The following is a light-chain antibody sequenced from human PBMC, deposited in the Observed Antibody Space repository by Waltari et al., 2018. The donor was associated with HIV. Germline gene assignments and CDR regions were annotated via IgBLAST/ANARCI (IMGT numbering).Light chain of an antibody. CDR1: NSDIGRYTY. J-gene: IGLJ2*01. Sequence: QSPLTQPASVSGSPGQSITISCTGPNSDIGRYTYLPWYQQHPDKAPRLMIHDVKNRPSGVSNRFSGSKSANTASLTISGLHPDDEAHYYCSSYTANNTRIFGGGTKVTVL. CDR3: SSYTANNTRI. CDR2: DVK. V-gene: IGLV2-14*03.